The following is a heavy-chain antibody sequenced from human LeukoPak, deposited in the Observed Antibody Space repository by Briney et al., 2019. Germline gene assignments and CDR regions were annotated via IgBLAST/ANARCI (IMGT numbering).Heavy chain of an antibody. CDR1: GFTFSSYG. V-gene: IGHV3-30*18. J-gene: IGHJ4*02. CDR2: ISYDGSNK. D-gene: IGHD7-27*01. Sequence: GRSLRLSCAASGFTFSSYGMHWVRQAPGKGLEWVAVISYDGSNKYYADSVKGRFTISRDNSKNTLYLQMNSLRAEDTAVYYCANAGSGEEGYWGQGILVTVSS. CDR3: ANAGSGEEGY.